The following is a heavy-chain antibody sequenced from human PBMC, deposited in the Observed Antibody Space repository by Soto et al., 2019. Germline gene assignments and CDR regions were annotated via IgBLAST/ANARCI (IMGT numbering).Heavy chain of an antibody. CDR2: IDNAGTDS. V-gene: IGHV3-74*03. D-gene: IGHD3-10*01. Sequence: EVQLVESGGGLVQPGGSLRLSCAASGFTLSGRSMHWVRQAPGKGLVWVSGIDNAGTDSTYADSVKGRFTSSRDNAKNMLYLQMSIVRVEDMSVYYCARGWFGPDVCVKGPTVTVSS. CDR1: GFTLSGRS. CDR3: ARGWFGPDV. J-gene: IGHJ6*04.